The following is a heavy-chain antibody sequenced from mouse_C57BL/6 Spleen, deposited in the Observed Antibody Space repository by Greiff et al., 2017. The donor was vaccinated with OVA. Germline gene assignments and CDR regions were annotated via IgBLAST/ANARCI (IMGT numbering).Heavy chain of an antibody. J-gene: IGHJ2*01. CDR1: GFTFSSYG. V-gene: IGHV5-6*01. Sequence: EVQLQESGRDLVKPGGSLKLSCAASGFTFSSYGMSWVRQTPDKRLEWVATISSGGSYTYYPDSVKGRFTISRDNAKNTLYLQMSSLKSEDTAVYYCARQGGYFDYWGQGTTLTVSS. CDR2: ISSGGSYT. CDR3: ARQGGYFDY.